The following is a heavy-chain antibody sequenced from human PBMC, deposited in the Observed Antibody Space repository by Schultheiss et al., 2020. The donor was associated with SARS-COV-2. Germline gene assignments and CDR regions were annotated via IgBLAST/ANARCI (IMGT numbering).Heavy chain of an antibody. CDR1: GGSISSYY. D-gene: IGHD3-16*01. CDR2: IYYSGST. V-gene: IGHV4-59*12. J-gene: IGHJ4*02. CDR3: ARDLLGGGLSNPDESDY. Sequence: SETLSLTCTVSGGSISSYYWSWIRQPPGKGLEWIGYIYYSGSTNYNPSLKSRVTISVDTSKNQFSLKLSSVTAADTAVYYCARDLLGGGLSNPDESDYWGQGTLVTVSS.